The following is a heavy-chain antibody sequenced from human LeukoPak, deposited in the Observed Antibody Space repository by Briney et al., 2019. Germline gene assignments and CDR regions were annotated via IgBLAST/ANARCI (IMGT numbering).Heavy chain of an antibody. D-gene: IGHD3-16*02. CDR1: GFAFGHSW. V-gene: IGHV3-7*03. Sequence: GGSLRLSCEASGFAFGHSWKSWVRQAPGKGLEWVANINLDGSEINYLDSLTGRLTISRDNAKDSLYLQMNGLRAEDAAVYFCVRDRGYTTFDYWGQGTLVTVSS. CDR2: INLDGSEI. CDR3: VRDRGYTTFDY. J-gene: IGHJ4*02.